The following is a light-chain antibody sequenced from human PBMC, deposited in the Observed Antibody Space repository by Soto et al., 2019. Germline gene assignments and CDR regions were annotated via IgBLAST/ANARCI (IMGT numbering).Light chain of an antibody. CDR1: QSVYNNY. CDR3: HQYASSFT. J-gene: IGKJ5*01. Sequence: EIVLTQSPGTLSLSPGERATLSCRASQSVYNNYLAWYRQKPGQGTRLLIYGASTRLTGIPDRFSGSGSGTYFTLTITRLEPEDFAVYYCHQYASSFTFGHGTRLDI. V-gene: IGKV3-20*01. CDR2: GAS.